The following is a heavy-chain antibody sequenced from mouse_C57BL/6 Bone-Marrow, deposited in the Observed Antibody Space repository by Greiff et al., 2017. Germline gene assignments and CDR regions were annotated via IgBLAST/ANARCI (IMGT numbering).Heavy chain of an antibody. J-gene: IGHJ3*01. CDR1: GYTFTGYW. CDR3: AREGIYYDYEGGPWFAY. V-gene: IGHV1-9*01. Sequence: LQQSGAELMKPGASVKLSCKATGYTFTGYWIEWVKQRPGHGLEWIGEILPGSGSTNYNEKFKGKATFTADTSSNTAYMQLSSLTTEDSAIYYCAREGIYYDYEGGPWFAYWGQGTLVTVSA. CDR2: ILPGSGST. D-gene: IGHD2-4*01.